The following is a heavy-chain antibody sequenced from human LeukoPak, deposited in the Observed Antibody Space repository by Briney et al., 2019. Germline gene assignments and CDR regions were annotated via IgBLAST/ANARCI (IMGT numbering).Heavy chain of an antibody. CDR2: ISGSGSTI. Sequence: PGGSLRLSCAASGFTFSSYEMNWVRQAPGKGLEWVSYISGSGSTIYYADSVKGRFTISRDNAKNSLYLQMNSLRAEDTAVYYCARDQYYRSGSNDAFDIWGQGTMVTVSS. CDR3: ARDQYYRSGSNDAFDI. J-gene: IGHJ3*02. D-gene: IGHD3-10*01. CDR1: GFTFSSYE. V-gene: IGHV3-48*03.